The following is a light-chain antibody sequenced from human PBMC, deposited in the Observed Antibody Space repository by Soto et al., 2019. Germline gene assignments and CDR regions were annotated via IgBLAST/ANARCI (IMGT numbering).Light chain of an antibody. Sequence: EIVLTQSPGTLSLSPGERATLSCRASQSVSSSYLAWYQQKPGQAPRLLIYGASSRATGIPDRFSGSGSGTDFTLTISRLEPEDFAVYYCQQYCSSPRTFGQGTKFEIK. CDR3: QQYCSSPRT. J-gene: IGKJ1*01. CDR1: QSVSSSY. V-gene: IGKV3-20*01. CDR2: GAS.